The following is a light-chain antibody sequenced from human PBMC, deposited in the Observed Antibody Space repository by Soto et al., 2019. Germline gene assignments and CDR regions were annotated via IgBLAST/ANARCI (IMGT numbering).Light chain of an antibody. CDR3: QQYNNYWT. Sequence: DIEMTQSPSTLSACVGDIVIITCRASESISNWLAWYQQKAWKAPNLLIYKASSLKSGVPLRFSGSGSATEFTLTISSLQPDDFATYYCQQYNNYWTFGQGTKVDI. J-gene: IGKJ1*01. CDR2: KAS. V-gene: IGKV1-5*03. CDR1: ESISNW.